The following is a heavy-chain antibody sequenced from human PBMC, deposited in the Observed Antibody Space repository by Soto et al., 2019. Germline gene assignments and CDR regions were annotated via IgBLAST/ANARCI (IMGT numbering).Heavy chain of an antibody. CDR1: GYSFANYW. V-gene: IGHV5-51*01. CDR2: VNPDDSTT. CDR3: VRRFCSGTSCRFNWFDP. D-gene: IGHD2-2*01. J-gene: IGHJ5*02. Sequence: PGESLKISCEGSGYSFANYWIGWVRQMPGKGLEWMGIVNPDDSTTTYSQSFQGQVIISADKSVRSAYLQWSSLKDSDTATYYCVRRFCSGTSCRFNWFDPWGQGTPVTVSS.